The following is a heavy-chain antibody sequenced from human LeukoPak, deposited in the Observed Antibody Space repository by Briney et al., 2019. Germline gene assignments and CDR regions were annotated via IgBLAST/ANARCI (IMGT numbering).Heavy chain of an antibody. CDR3: ARFDFHDSSGYYLSGY. CDR2: INPNSGGT. V-gene: IGHV1-2*02. J-gene: IGHJ4*02. Sequence: ASVKVSCKASGYTFSGHYLSWVRQAPGQGLEWMGWINPNSGGTSYPQKFQGRVTMTRDTSISTVYMELSRLRSDDTAVYYCARFDFHDSSGYYLSGYWGQGTLVTVSS. CDR1: GYTFSGHY. D-gene: IGHD3-22*01.